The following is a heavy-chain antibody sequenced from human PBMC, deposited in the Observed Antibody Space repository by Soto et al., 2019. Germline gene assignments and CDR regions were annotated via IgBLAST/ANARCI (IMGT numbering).Heavy chain of an antibody. Sequence: ASVKVSCKASGYTFTGYYMHWVRQAPGQGLEWMGWINPNSGGTNYVQKFQGWVTMTRDTSISTAYIELSRLRSDDTAVYFCAREGPIYCSGGSCYSGWFDPWGQGTLVTVSS. V-gene: IGHV1-2*04. CDR3: AREGPIYCSGGSCYSGWFDP. CDR1: GYTFTGYY. J-gene: IGHJ5*02. CDR2: INPNSGGT. D-gene: IGHD2-15*01.